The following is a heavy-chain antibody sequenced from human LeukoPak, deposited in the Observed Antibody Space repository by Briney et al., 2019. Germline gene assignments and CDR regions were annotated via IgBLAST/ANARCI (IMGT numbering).Heavy chain of an antibody. V-gene: IGHV1-69*04. CDR3: ARDGDPGSLAASGDY. D-gene: IGHD6-13*01. Sequence: SVKVSCKASGGTFSSYAISWVRQAPGQGLEWMGRIIPILGIANYAQKFQGRVTITADKSTSTAYMELSSLRSEDTAVYYCARDGDPGSLAASGDYWGQGTLVTVSS. J-gene: IGHJ4*02. CDR2: IIPILGIA. CDR1: GGTFSSYA.